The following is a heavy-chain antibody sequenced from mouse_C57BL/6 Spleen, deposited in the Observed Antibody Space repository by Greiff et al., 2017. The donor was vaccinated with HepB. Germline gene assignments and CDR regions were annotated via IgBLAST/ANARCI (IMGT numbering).Heavy chain of an antibody. J-gene: IGHJ1*03. CDR1: GYTFTSYW. CDR2: IYPGSGST. CDR3: ARGYVSSYDWYFDV. D-gene: IGHD1-1*01. V-gene: IGHV1-55*01. Sequence: QVQLQQPGAELVKPGASVKMSCKASGYTFTSYWITWVKQRPGQGLEWIGDIYPGSGSTNYNEKFKSKATLTVDTSSSTAYMQLSSLTSEDSAVYYCARGYVSSYDWYFDVWGTGTTVTVSS.